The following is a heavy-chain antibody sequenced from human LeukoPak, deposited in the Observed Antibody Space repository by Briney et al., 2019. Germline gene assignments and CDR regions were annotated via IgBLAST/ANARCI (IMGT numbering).Heavy chain of an antibody. CDR1: GFTFSSYA. CDR2: ISYDGSNK. J-gene: IGHJ4*02. CDR3: TVIPLG. V-gene: IGHV3-30*04. D-gene: IGHD4-17*01. Sequence: GGSLRLSCAASGFTFSSYAMHWVRQAPGKGLEWVAVISYDGSNKYYADSVKGRFTISRDDAKNSLYLQMNSLRAEDTGVYYCTVIPLGWGQGTPVTVSS.